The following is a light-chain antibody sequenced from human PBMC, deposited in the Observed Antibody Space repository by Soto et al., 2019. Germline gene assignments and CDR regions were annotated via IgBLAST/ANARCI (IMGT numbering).Light chain of an antibody. J-gene: IGLJ2*01. Sequence: QSALTQPASVSGSPGQSITISCTGTNTDVGAYNYVSWYQQHPGKAPKLVIFDVTNRLSEVSDRFSGSKSGNTASLTISGLHFEDEADYYCSSYRGSSTPVFGGGTKVTVL. CDR2: DVT. CDR1: NTDVGAYNY. V-gene: IGLV2-14*03. CDR3: SSYRGSSTPV.